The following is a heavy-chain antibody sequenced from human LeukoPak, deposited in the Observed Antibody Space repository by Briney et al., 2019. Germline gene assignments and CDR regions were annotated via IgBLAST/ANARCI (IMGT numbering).Heavy chain of an antibody. D-gene: IGHD6-13*01. CDR1: GFTFSSYW. CDR3: TRDRSSSWFGLWFDP. CDR2: INSDGSST. J-gene: IGHJ5*02. V-gene: IGHV3-74*01. Sequence: GGSLRLSCAASGFTFSSYWMHWVRQGPGKGLVWVSRINSDGSSTTYADSVKGRFTISRDNAKNTLYLQMNSLRAEDTAVYYCTRDRSSSWFGLWFDPRGQGTLVTVSS.